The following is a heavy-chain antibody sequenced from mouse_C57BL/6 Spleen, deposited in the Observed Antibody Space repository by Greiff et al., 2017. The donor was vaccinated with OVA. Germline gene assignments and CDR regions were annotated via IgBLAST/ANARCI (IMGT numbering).Heavy chain of an antibody. J-gene: IGHJ1*03. Sequence: EVKLQESGGGLVKPGGSLKLSCAASGFTFSDYGMHWVRQAPEKGLEWVAYISSGSSTIYYADTVKGRFTISRDNAKNTLFLQMTSLRSEDTAMYYCARRDYYGSGYFDVWGTGTTGTVSS. V-gene: IGHV5-17*01. D-gene: IGHD1-1*01. CDR2: ISSGSSTI. CDR1: GFTFSDYG. CDR3: ARRDYYGSGYFDV.